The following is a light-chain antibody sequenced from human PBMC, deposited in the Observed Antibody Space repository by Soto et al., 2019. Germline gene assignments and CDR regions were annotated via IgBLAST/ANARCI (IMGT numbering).Light chain of an antibody. CDR1: SSNIGNKY. J-gene: IGLJ2*01. Sequence: QSVLTQPPSVSAAPGQKVTISCSGSSSNIGNKYVSWYQQLPGTAPKLLIYDNNKRPSGIPDRFSGSKSGTSATLGITGLQNGDEADYYCGTWDSSLSAGVFGGGTKLTVL. CDR3: GTWDSSLSAGV. V-gene: IGLV1-51*01. CDR2: DNN.